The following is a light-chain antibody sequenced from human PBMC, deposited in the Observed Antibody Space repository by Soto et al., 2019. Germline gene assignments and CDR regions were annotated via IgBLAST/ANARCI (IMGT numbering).Light chain of an antibody. CDR3: PSYDTSLSGVI. V-gene: IGLV1-40*01. CDR2: GDN. J-gene: IGLJ2*01. CDR1: SSNLGAGYD. Sequence: QSVLTQTPSVSGAPGQKITMSCTGSSSNLGAGYDVHWYQQVPGAAPRLLIYGDNSRPSGVPDRFSASKSGASASLAITGLQGEDEANYYCPSYDTSLSGVIFGAGTKLTVL.